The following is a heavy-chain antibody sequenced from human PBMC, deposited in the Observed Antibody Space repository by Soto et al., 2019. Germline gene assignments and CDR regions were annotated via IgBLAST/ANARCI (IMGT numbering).Heavy chain of an antibody. CDR2: IYYSGNT. CDR1: GGSIRSGGYY. D-gene: IGHD5-18*01. CDR3: ARDRLMATAGTARHYFGLDV. Sequence: QVQLQESGPGLVKPSQTLSLTCTVSGGSIRSGGYYWSWVRQNPRKGLEWIGNIYYSGNTYYNPSLKSRLTISVDTSKNQFSRHLSSVTAAATAVYYCARDRLMATAGTARHYFGLDVWGQGTTVTVSS. J-gene: IGHJ6*02. V-gene: IGHV4-31*03.